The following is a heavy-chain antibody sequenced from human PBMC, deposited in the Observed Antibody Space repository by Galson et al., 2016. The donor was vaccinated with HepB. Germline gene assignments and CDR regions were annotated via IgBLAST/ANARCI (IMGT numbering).Heavy chain of an antibody. V-gene: IGHV3-30*18. CDR2: ISYDGSRK. CDR1: GFTFISSG. Sequence: SLRLSCAVSGFTFISSGMHWVRQAPGTGLEWVAVISYDGSRKYYASSLKGRCTISRYNSKRTLYLQMNSLITEDTAVYYCAKSNQILWFGHSRNDAFDIWGEQRKVTVSS. CDR3: AKSNQILWFGHSRNDAFDI. J-gene: IGHJ3*02. D-gene: IGHD3-10*01.